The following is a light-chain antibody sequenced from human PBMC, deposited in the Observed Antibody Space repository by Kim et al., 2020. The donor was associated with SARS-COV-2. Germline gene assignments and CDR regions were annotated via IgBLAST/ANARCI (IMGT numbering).Light chain of an antibody. CDR2: GAS. CDR3: QQLNSYPRT. CDR1: QGVSRS. J-gene: IGKJ2*01. V-gene: IGKV1-9*01. Sequence: SASVGDRVTITGQASQGVSRSLAWYQQKPGKAPNLLIYGASILQSGVPSRFSGSGSGTDFTLTINSLQPEDCATYYCQQLNSYPRTFGQGTKLEI.